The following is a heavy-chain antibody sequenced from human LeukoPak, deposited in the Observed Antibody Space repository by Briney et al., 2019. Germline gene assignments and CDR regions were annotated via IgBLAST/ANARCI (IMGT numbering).Heavy chain of an antibody. V-gene: IGHV4-59*01. CDR2: IYYSGSI. CDR1: GGSISSYY. CDR3: ARVRGSLDYFDY. J-gene: IGHJ4*02. D-gene: IGHD1-1*01. Sequence: SETLSLTCTVSGGSISSYYWSWIRQPPGKGLEWIGYIYYSGSINYNPSLKSRVTISVDTSKNQFSLKLSSVTAADTAVYYCARVRGSLDYFDYWGQGTLVTVSS.